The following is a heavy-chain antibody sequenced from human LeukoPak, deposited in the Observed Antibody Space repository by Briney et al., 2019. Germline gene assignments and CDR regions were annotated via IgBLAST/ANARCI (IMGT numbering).Heavy chain of an antibody. CDR1: GGSISSGGYS. Sequence: PSGTLSLTCAVSGGSISSGGYSWSWIRQPPGKGLEWIGYIYHSGSTYYNPSLKSRVTMSVDRSKNQFSLKLSSVTAADTAVYYCARDLTGVRGTWGQGTLVTVSS. CDR3: ARDLTGVRGT. CDR2: IYHSGST. D-gene: IGHD3-10*01. J-gene: IGHJ4*02. V-gene: IGHV4-30-2*01.